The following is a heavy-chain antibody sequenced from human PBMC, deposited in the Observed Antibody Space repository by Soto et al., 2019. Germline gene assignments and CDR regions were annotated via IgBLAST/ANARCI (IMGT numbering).Heavy chain of an antibody. Sequence: PGGSLRLSCAASGFTFSSYGMHWVRQAPGKGLEWVAVIWYDGSNKYYADSVKGRFTISRDNSKNTLYLQMNSLRAEDTAVYYCARAPTRYSGNDYWGQGTLVTVSS. V-gene: IGHV3-33*01. CDR1: GFTFSSYG. CDR3: ARAPTRYSGNDY. J-gene: IGHJ4*02. CDR2: IWYDGSNK. D-gene: IGHD1-26*01.